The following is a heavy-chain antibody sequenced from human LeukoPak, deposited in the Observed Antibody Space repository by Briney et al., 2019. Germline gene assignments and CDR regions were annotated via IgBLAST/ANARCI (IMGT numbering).Heavy chain of an antibody. V-gene: IGHV1-69*04. D-gene: IGHD4-23*01. CDR2: IIPILGIA. Sequence: SVKVSCKASGGTFSSYAISWVRQAPGQGLEWMGRIIPILGIANYAQKFQGRVTITADKSTSTAYMELSSLRSEDTAVYYCARDLGQSGWSLRDNWFDPWGQGTLVTVSS. CDR3: ARDLGQSGWSLRDNWFDP. J-gene: IGHJ5*02. CDR1: GGTFSSYA.